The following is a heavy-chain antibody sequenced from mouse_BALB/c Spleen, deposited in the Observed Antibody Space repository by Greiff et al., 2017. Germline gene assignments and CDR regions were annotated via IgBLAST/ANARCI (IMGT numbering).Heavy chain of an antibody. J-gene: IGHJ4*01. CDR3: ARHGNCGRGAMDD. CDR1: GFAFRSYD. CDR2: ISSGGGST. V-gene: IGHV5-12-1*01. Sequence: EVMLVESGGGLVKPGGSLKLSCAASGFAFRSYDMSWVRQTPEKRLEWVAYISSGGGSTYYPATVKGRFTISRDTAKNTLYLQMSSLKSEDTAMYYCARHGNCGRGAMDDWGEGTSVTVSS. D-gene: IGHD2-1*01.